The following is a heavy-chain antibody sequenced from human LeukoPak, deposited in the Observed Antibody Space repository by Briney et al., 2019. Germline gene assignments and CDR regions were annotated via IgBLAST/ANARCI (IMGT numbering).Heavy chain of an antibody. CDR1: GFTFSSYA. V-gene: IGHV3-30-3*01. CDR3: AKNSWGNDAFDI. Sequence: GRSLRLSCAASGFTFSSYAMHWVRQAPGKGLEWVAVISYDGSNKYYADSVKGRFTISRDNSKNTLYLQMNSLRAEDTAVYYCAKNSWGNDAFDIWGQGTMVTVSS. J-gene: IGHJ3*02. CDR2: ISYDGSNK. D-gene: IGHD6-13*01.